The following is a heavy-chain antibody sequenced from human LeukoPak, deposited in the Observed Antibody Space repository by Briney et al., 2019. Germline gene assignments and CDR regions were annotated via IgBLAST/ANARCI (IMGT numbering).Heavy chain of an antibody. J-gene: IGHJ4*02. D-gene: IGHD1-14*01. Sequence: GGSLRLSCAASGFTFSSYWMHWVRQAPGKGLVWVSRINSDGSSTSYADSVKGRFTISRDNSKNTLYLQMNSPRAEDTAVYYCAKEPITYDYWGQGTLVTVSS. CDR3: AKEPITYDY. CDR2: INSDGSST. V-gene: IGHV3-74*01. CDR1: GFTFSSYW.